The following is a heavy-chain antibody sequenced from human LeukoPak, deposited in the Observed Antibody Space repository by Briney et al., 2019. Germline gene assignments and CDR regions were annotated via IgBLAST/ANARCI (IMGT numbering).Heavy chain of an antibody. CDR2: IYYSGST. CDR1: GGSISSYY. D-gene: IGHD6-6*01. CDR3: ARGLIAAREYYFDS. J-gene: IGHJ4*02. Sequence: SETLSLTCTVSGGSISSYYWNWIRQPPQKGLEWIAYIYYSGSTNYNPSLKSRVTISVDTSKNQFSLKLSSVTAADTAVYYCARGLIAAREYYFDSWGQGTLVTVSS. V-gene: IGHV4-59*01.